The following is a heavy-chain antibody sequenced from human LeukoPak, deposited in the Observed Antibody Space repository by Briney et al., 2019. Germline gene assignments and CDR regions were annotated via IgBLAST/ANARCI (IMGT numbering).Heavy chain of an antibody. CDR2: IYPGDSDT. J-gene: IGHJ4*02. CDR3: ARHVEYFDWLSIGALYYFDY. CDR1: GYSFTSYW. D-gene: IGHD3-9*01. V-gene: IGHV5-51*01. Sequence: GESLKISCKGSGYSFTSYWIGWVRQMPGKGLEWMGIIYPGDSDTRYSPSFQGQVTISADKSISTAYLQWSSLKASDTAMYYCARHVEYFDWLSIGALYYFDYWGQGTLVTVSS.